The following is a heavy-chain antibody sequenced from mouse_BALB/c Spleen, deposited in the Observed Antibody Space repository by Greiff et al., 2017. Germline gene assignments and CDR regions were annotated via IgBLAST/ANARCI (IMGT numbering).Heavy chain of an antibody. CDR1: GFTFSSYY. CDR3: ARHPIYYGNYEGFDY. CDR2: INSNGGST. J-gene: IGHJ2*01. Sequence: DVKLVESGGGLVKLGGSLKLSCAASGFTFSSYYMSWVRQTPEKRLELVAAINSNGGSTYYPDTVKGRFTISRDNAKNTLYLQMSSLKSEDTALYYCARHPIYYGNYEGFDYWGQGTTLTVSS. D-gene: IGHD2-1*01. V-gene: IGHV5-6-2*01.